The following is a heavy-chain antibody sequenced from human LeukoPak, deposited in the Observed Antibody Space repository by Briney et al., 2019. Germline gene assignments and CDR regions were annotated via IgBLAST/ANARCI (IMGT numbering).Heavy chain of an antibody. Sequence: GGSLRLSCAASGFTFDDYAMHWVRQAPGKGLEWVSGISWNSGSIGYADSVKGRFTISRDNAKNSLYLQMNSLRAEDTAVYSCARAGGSYRLDYWGQGTLVTVSS. J-gene: IGHJ4*02. CDR3: ARAGGSYRLDY. CDR1: GFTFDDYA. V-gene: IGHV3-9*01. CDR2: ISWNSGSI. D-gene: IGHD1-26*01.